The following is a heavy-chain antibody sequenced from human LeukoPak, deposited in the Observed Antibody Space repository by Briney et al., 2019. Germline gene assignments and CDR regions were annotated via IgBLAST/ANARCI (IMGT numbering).Heavy chain of an antibody. Sequence: GGSLRLSCTASGFTFTDYYMAWIRQAPGKGLEWLSYISTSGSTVSYVDFVKGRFTISRDNAKNSVYLQIDSLRAEDTAMYYCARDRQFRLHDPWGQGILVTVSS. CDR2: ISTSGSTV. CDR1: GFTFTDYY. J-gene: IGHJ5*02. V-gene: IGHV3-11*01. D-gene: IGHD3-16*01. CDR3: ARDRQFRLHDP.